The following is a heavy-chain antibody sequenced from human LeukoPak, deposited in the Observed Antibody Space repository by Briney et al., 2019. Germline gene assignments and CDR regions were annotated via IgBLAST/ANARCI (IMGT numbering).Heavy chain of an antibody. CDR3: ARDWFDGDYDRFDY. CDR2: INQDGSQK. D-gene: IGHD4-17*01. Sequence: GGSLRLSCAVSGFTFSSYWMSWFRQAPGKGLEWVANINQDGSQKFSVDSVKGRFTISRDNAKNSLSLQMNSLRVEDAAVYYCARDWFDGDYDRFDYWGQGTLVTVSS. J-gene: IGHJ4*02. CDR1: GFTFSSYW. V-gene: IGHV3-7*03.